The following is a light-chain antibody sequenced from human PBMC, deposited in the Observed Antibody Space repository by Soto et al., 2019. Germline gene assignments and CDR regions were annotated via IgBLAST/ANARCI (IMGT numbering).Light chain of an antibody. V-gene: IGLV2-11*01. J-gene: IGLJ1*01. CDR3: CSYAGSYTFPYV. CDR2: DVS. Sequence: QSVLTQPRSVSGSPGQSVTISCTGTSSDVDGYNYVSWYQQHPGKAPKLMIYDVSKRPSGVPDRFSGSKSGNTASLTTSGLQAEDEADYYCCSYAGSYTFPYVFGTGTKVTVL. CDR1: SSDVDGYNY.